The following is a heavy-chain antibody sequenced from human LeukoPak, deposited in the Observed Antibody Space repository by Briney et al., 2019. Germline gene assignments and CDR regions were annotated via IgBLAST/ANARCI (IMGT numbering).Heavy chain of an antibody. J-gene: IGHJ6*02. CDR2: IGGGLSST. CDR1: GFTVTNYA. D-gene: IGHD3-10*01. Sequence: GGSLRLSCAASGFTVTNYAMNWVRQAPGKGLEWVSTIGGGLSSTYYADSVKGRFTISRDNSKNTVSLQMNGLRAEDTAVYYCAKDRAGASLWFGELLFDQYGMDVWGQGTTVTVSS. V-gene: IGHV3-23*01. CDR3: AKDRAGASLWFGELLFDQYGMDV.